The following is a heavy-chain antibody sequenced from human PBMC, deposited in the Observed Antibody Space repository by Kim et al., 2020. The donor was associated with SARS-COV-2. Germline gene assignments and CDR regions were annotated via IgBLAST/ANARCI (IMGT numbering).Heavy chain of an antibody. CDR2: IEKNGSEN. Sequence: GGSLRLSCVGSGFTFSGYWMTWVRQVPGKGLAWVANIEKNGSENYYVDFVKGRFTISRDNAKNSLYLQMNSLRAEDTAVYYCVRGITMDVWGQGTTVIVS. CDR1: GFTFSGYW. CDR3: VRGITMDV. J-gene: IGHJ6*02. V-gene: IGHV3-7*03. D-gene: IGHD1-20*01.